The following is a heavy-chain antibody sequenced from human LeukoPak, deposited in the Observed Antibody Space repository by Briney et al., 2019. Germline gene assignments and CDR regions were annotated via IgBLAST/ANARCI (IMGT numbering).Heavy chain of an antibody. CDR1: GYTFSHYA. J-gene: IGHJ4*02. CDR3: ARRYTSLGFDL. CDR2: INTNTGNP. V-gene: IGHV7-4-1*02. D-gene: IGHD3-16*01. Sequence: ASVKVSCKASGYTFSHYAINWVRQAPGQGLEWMGWINTNTGNPIYAQVFTGRFVFSLDTSVSTAYLQISSLRAEDTAVYYCARRYTSLGFDLWGQGTLVTVSS.